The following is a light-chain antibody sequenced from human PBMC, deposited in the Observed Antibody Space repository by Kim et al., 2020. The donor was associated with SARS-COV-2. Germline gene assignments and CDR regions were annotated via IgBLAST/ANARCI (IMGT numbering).Light chain of an antibody. V-gene: IGLV4-60*03. CDR2: LERGGPY. CDR3: ETWDRTTRV. CDR1: SGHSSDI. J-gene: IGLJ3*02. Sequence: SAVKHTCTLSSGHSSDIIEWQQQQPGRAPRYLMKLERGGPYDKGSGVPDRFSGSSSGADRYLTISNLQSEDEADYYWETWDRTTRVFGGGTQLTVL.